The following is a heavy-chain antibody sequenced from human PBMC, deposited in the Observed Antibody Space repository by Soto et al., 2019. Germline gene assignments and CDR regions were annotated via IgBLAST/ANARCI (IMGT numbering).Heavy chain of an antibody. V-gene: IGHV4-31*03. CDR3: ARQTYYYDSSGYYRTPDHADAFDI. D-gene: IGHD3-22*01. Sequence: QVQLQESGPGLVKPSQTLSLTCTVSGGSISSGGYYWSWIRQHPGKGLEWIGYIYYSGSTYYNPSLKSRVTISVDTSKNQFSLKLSSVTAADTAVYYCARQTYYYDSSGYYRTPDHADAFDIWGQGTMVTVSS. CDR2: IYYSGST. J-gene: IGHJ3*02. CDR1: GGSISSGGYY.